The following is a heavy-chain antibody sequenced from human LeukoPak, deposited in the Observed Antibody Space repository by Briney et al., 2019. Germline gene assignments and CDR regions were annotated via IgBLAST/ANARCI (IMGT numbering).Heavy chain of an antibody. CDR3: ARVPWIQLWLRETYFDY. J-gene: IGHJ4*02. CDR2: INHSGST. D-gene: IGHD5-18*01. Sequence: SETLSLTCAVYGGSFSGYYWSWIRQPPGKGLEWIGEINHSGSTNYNPSLESRVTISVDTSKNQFSLKLSSVTAADTAVYYCARVPWIQLWLRETYFDYWGQGTLVTVSS. CDR1: GGSFSGYY. V-gene: IGHV4-34*01.